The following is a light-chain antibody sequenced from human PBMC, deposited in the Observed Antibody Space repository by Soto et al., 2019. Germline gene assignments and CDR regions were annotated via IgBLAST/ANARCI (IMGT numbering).Light chain of an antibody. Sequence: EIVMTQSPATLSVSPGERATLSCRASQSVSSKLAWYQQKPGQAPRLLIYGASTRATGIPARFSGSGSGTEFTLTFSSLQSEDFAVYYCQEYNNWHPVTFGGGTKVEIK. V-gene: IGKV3-15*01. CDR3: QEYNNWHPVT. J-gene: IGKJ4*01. CDR1: QSVSSK. CDR2: GAS.